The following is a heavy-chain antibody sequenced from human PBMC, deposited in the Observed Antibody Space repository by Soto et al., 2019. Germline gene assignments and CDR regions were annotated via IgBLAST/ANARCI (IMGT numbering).Heavy chain of an antibody. CDR1: GYTFTGYY. CDR2: INPNSGGT. V-gene: IGHV1-2*02. Sequence: ASVKVSCKASGYTFTGYYMHWVRQAPGQGLEWMGWINPNSGGTNYAQKFQGRVTMTRDTSISTAYMELSRLRSDDTAVYYCARGILLRYFDWLSYNWFDPWGHGTLVTVSS. D-gene: IGHD3-9*01. CDR3: ARGILLRYFDWLSYNWFDP. J-gene: IGHJ5*02.